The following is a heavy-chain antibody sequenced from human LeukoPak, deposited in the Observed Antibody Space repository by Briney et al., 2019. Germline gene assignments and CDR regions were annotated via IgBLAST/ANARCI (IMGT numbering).Heavy chain of an antibody. V-gene: IGHV3-21*01. D-gene: IGHD3-10*01. CDR1: GFTFSSYS. CDR3: ARLGRRVRGVIISYYFDY. Sequence: GGSLRLSCAASGFTFSSYSMNWVRQAPGKGLEWVSSISSSSSYIYYADSVKGRFTISRDNAKNSLYLQMNSLRAEDTAVYYCARLGRRVRGVIISYYFDYWGQGTLVTVSS. CDR2: ISSSSSYI. J-gene: IGHJ4*02.